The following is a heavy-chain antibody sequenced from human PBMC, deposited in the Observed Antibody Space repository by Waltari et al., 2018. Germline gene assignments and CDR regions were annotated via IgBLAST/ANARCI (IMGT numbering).Heavy chain of an antibody. D-gene: IGHD3-9*01. CDR2: IYSDDRT. CDR1: GFIVSKKY. V-gene: IGHV3-53*01. CDR3: ASTLTFYYYGMAV. J-gene: IGHJ6*02. Sequence: EVQVVESGGGLIQPGGSLRLSCAASGFIVSKKYMSWVRQAPGKGLELVSIIYSDDRTFHADSVKGRFTISRDESKNTLYLEMNSLRAQDTAVYYCASTLTFYYYGMAVWGRGTTVTVSS.